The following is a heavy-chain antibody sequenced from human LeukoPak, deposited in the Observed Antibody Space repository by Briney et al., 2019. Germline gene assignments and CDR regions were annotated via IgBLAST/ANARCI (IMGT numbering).Heavy chain of an antibody. CDR3: ARAMAAED. J-gene: IGHJ4*02. Sequence: ASVEVSCKASGSPFTSYYMHWARQAPGQGLEWMGIINPGGGSTSYAQKFQGRVTMTRDMSTNTVYMKQSSLRSEDTAVYYCARAMAAEDWGQGTLVTVSS. D-gene: IGHD6-13*01. CDR1: GSPFTSYY. CDR2: INPGGGST. V-gene: IGHV1-46*01.